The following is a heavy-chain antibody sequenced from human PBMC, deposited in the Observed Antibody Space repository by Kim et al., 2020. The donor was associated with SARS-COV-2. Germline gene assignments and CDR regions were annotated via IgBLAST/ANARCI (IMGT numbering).Heavy chain of an antibody. Sequence: YVDSVKGRFTISRDNAENSLYLQMNSLRAEDTAVYYCARAPMVRGYYFDYWGQGTLVTVSS. CDR3: ARAPMVRGYYFDY. D-gene: IGHD5-18*01. V-gene: IGHV3-7*01. J-gene: IGHJ4*02.